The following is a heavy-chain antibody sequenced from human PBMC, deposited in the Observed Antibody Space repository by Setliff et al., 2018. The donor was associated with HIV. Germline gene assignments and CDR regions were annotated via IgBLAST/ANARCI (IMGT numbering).Heavy chain of an antibody. CDR1: GGTFSSYA. CDR2: IIPIFGTA. CDR3: ARLTRDYDSSGYPLYYFDY. Sequence: ASVKVSCKASGGTFSSYAISWVRQAPGQGLEWMGGIIPIFGTANYAQKFQGRVTITADESTSTAYMELSSLRSEDTAVYYCARLTRDYDSSGYPLYYFDYWGQGTLVTVSS. J-gene: IGHJ4*02. D-gene: IGHD3-22*01. V-gene: IGHV1-69*13.